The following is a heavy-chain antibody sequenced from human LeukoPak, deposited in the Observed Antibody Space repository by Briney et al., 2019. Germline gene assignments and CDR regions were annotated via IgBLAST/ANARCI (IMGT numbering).Heavy chain of an antibody. J-gene: IGHJ4*02. Sequence: SETLSLTCTVSGGSISSGSYYWSWIRQPPGKGLEWIATIYHSGSTYYNPSLKSRVTISVDTSKNQFSLKLSSVTPEDTAVYYCARGLRWQRVNYFDYWGQGTLVTVSS. V-gene: IGHV4-39*07. CDR1: GGSISSGSYY. D-gene: IGHD4-23*01. CDR2: IYHSGST. CDR3: ARGLRWQRVNYFDY.